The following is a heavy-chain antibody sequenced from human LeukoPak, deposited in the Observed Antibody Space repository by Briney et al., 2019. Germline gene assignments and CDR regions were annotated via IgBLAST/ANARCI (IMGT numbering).Heavy chain of an antibody. D-gene: IGHD3-22*01. CDR2: IYSGGST. Sequence: GGSLRLSCAASGFTVSSNYMSWVRQAPGKGLEWVSVIYSGGSTYYADSVKGRFTISRDNSKNTLYLQMNSLRAEDTAVYYCARVTRDYYDSSGYGYWGQGTLVTVSS. J-gene: IGHJ4*02. CDR3: ARVTRDYYDSSGYGY. V-gene: IGHV3-53*01. CDR1: GFTVSSNY.